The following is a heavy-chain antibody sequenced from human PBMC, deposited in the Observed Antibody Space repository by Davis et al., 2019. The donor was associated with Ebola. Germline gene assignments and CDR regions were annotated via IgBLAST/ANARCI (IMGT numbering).Heavy chain of an antibody. CDR2: VYYSGST. CDR1: GGSVNSGSYY. Sequence: PSETLSLTCTVSGGSVNSGSYYWSWIRQPPGKGLEWIGYVYYSGSTNHNPSLKSRVTISLDTSKNQFSLKLSSVTAADTAVYYCARVGIAAVGTGWFDPWGQGTLVTVSS. V-gene: IGHV4-61*01. J-gene: IGHJ5*02. D-gene: IGHD6-13*01. CDR3: ARVGIAAVGTGWFDP.